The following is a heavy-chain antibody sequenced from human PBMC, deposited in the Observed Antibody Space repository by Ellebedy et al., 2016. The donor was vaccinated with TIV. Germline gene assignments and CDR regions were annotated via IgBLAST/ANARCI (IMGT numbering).Heavy chain of an antibody. Sequence: SGPTLVKPTQTLTLTCTFSGFSLNTGGVCVSWIRQPPGKALEWLARIDWDGDTYYSTSLKTRLTISKDTSKTQVVLTMTNMDPVDTATYYCVRMSVTELTFDSWGQGTPVTVSS. D-gene: IGHD1-26*01. J-gene: IGHJ4*02. CDR1: GFSLNTGGVC. CDR3: VRMSVTELTFDS. CDR2: IDWDGDT. V-gene: IGHV2-70*11.